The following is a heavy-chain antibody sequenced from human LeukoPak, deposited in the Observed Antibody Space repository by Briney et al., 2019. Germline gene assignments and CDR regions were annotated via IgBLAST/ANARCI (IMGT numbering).Heavy chain of an antibody. CDR3: ARAPPPRDGYNYPFYY. Sequence: ASVKVSCKASGFTFTSYYMHWVRQAPGQGLEWMGWINPNSGGTNYAQKFQGRVTMTRDTSISTAYMELSRLRSDDTAVYYCARAPPPRDGYNYPFYYWGQGTLVTVSS. CDR1: GFTFTSYY. J-gene: IGHJ4*02. V-gene: IGHV1-2*02. CDR2: INPNSGGT. D-gene: IGHD5-24*01.